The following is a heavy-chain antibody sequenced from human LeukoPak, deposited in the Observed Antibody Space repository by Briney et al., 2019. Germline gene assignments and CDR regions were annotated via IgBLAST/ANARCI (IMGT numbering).Heavy chain of an antibody. CDR1: GGSLNGHY. CDR3: ARGDTSGSFSFDH. V-gene: IGHV4-34*01. J-gene: IGHJ4*02. D-gene: IGHD6-19*01. Sequence: SETLSLTCAVYGGSLNGHYWSWIRQSPGKGLEWIGEGSDIGGTKFNPSLKSRVTMSVDTSKNQFSLKLNSVTAADTALYYCARGDTSGSFSFDHWGQGTLVTVSS. CDR2: GSDIGGT.